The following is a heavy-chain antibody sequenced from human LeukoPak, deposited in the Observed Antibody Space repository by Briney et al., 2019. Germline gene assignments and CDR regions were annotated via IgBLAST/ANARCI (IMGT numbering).Heavy chain of an antibody. CDR1: GFTVSSNY. CDR3: AKNFLFLVRVSGYPDY. V-gene: IGHV3-23*01. CDR2: ISGSGGST. D-gene: IGHD5-12*01. Sequence: PGGSLRLSCAASGFTVSSNYMSWVRQAPGKGLEWVSAISGSGGSTYYADSVKGRFTISRDNSKNTLYLQMNSLRAEDTAVYYCAKNFLFLVRVSGYPDYWGQGTLVTVSS. J-gene: IGHJ4*02.